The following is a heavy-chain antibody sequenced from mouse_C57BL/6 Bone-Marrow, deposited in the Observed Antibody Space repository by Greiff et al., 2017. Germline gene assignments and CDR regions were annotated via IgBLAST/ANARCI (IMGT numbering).Heavy chain of an antibody. CDR2: IWSGGST. CDR1: GFSLTSYG. V-gene: IGHV2-2*01. CDR3: ARRYDYEGFAY. Sequence: VQLQQSGPGLVQPSQSLSITCTVSGFSLTSYGVHWVRQSPGKGLEWRGVIWSGGSTDYNAAFISRLSISKDNSKSQVFFKMNSLQADDTAIYYCARRYDYEGFAYWGQGTLVTVSA. J-gene: IGHJ3*01. D-gene: IGHD2-4*01.